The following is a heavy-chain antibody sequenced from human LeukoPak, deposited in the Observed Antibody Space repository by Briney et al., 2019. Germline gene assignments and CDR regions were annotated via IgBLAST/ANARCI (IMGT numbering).Heavy chain of an antibody. Sequence: GGSLRLSCAASGFTFSSYWMSWVRQAPGKGLEWVADIKQDGSEKYYVDSVRGRFAISRDNAKNSLYLQVNSLRAEDTAVYYCARERARLRGYSGYETDYWGQGTLVTVSS. CDR1: GFTFSSYW. CDR2: IKQDGSEK. D-gene: IGHD5-12*01. J-gene: IGHJ4*02. V-gene: IGHV3-7*01. CDR3: ARERARLRGYSGYETDY.